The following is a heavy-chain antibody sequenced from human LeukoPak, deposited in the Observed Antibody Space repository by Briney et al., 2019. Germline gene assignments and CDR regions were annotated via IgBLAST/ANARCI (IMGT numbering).Heavy chain of an antibody. J-gene: IGHJ3*02. Sequence: ASVKVSCKASGYTFTSYAMNWVRQAPGQGLEWMGWINTNTGNPTYAQGFTGRFVFSLDTSVSTAYLQISSLKAEDTAVYYCAREPPYDFWSGSYAFDIWGQGTMVTVSS. CDR2: INTNTGNP. D-gene: IGHD3-3*01. V-gene: IGHV7-4-1*02. CDR3: AREPPYDFWSGSYAFDI. CDR1: GYTFTSYA.